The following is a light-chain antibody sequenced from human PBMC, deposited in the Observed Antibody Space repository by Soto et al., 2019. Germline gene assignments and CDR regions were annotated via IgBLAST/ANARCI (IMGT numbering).Light chain of an antibody. V-gene: IGLV2-14*01. CDR1: SSDVGGYNY. Sequence: QSALTQPASVSGSPGQSITISCTGTSSDVGGYNYVSWYQQHPGKAPKLMMYEVSNRPSGVSNRFSGSKSGNTASLTISVLQAEDEADYYCSSYTSSSTLVFGTGTKLTVL. CDR3: SSYTSSSTLV. J-gene: IGLJ1*01. CDR2: EVS.